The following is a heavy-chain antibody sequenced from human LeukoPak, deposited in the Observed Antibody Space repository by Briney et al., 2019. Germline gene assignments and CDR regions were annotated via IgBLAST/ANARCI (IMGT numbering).Heavy chain of an antibody. CDR2: ISGAGDTT. CDR1: GFTFSNYG. V-gene: IGHV3-23*01. D-gene: IGHD3-22*01. CDR3: AKIFYEDSSGYNWFDP. J-gene: IGHJ5*02. Sequence: GGSLRLSCAASGFTFSNYGMNWVRQAPGKGLEWVSSISGAGDTTYLADSVKGRFTISRDNSKNTLYLQMNSLRAEDTAVYYCAKIFYEDSSGYNWFDPWGQGTLVTVSS.